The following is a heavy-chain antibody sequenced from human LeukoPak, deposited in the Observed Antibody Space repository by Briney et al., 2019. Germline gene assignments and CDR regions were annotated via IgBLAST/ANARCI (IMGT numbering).Heavy chain of an antibody. D-gene: IGHD2-21*01. CDR2: ISAYNGNT. CDR1: GYTFTSYG. J-gene: IGHJ4*02. V-gene: IGHV1-18*01. Sequence: ASVKVSCKASGYTFTSYGISWVRQAPGQGLEWMGWISAYNGNTNYAQKLQGRVTMTTGTSTSTAYMELRSLRSDDTAVYYCARDGKGWCGGDCSDAGIDYWGQGTLVTVSS. CDR3: ARDGKGWCGGDCSDAGIDY.